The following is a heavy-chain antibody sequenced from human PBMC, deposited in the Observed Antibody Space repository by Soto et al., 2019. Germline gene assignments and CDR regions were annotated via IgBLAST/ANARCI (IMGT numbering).Heavy chain of an antibody. Sequence: GGSLRLSCAASGFTFSSYSMNWVRQAPGKGLEWVSSISSSSSYIYYADSVKGRFTISRDNAKNSLYLQMNSLRAEDTAVYYCARDRTTYSFPAAAYYFDYWGQGTLVTVSS. CDR2: ISSSSSYI. CDR3: ARDRTTYSFPAAAYYFDY. V-gene: IGHV3-21*01. J-gene: IGHJ4*02. D-gene: IGHD6-13*01. CDR1: GFTFSSYS.